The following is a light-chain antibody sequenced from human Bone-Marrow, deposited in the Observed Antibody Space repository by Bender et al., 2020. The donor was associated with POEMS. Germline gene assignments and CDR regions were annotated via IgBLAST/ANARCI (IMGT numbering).Light chain of an antibody. V-gene: IGLV1-47*01. Sequence: GQRVTISCSGTSSNIGTNYVYWYQQVPGTAPKLLIYGNNQRPSGVPDRFSGSKSGTSASLAISGLRSEDEADYYCAAWDDSLSGYVFGTGTKVTVL. CDR3: AAWDDSLSGYV. CDR1: SSNIGTNY. CDR2: GNN. J-gene: IGLJ1*01.